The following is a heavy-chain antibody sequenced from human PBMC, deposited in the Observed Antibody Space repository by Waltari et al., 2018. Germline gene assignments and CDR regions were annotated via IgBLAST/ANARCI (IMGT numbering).Heavy chain of an antibody. J-gene: IGHJ5*02. CDR1: GFSFSSYS. V-gene: IGHV3-21*01. Sequence: EVQLVESGGGLVKPGGSLRLSCAASGFSFSSYSMIWVRQAPGKGVEWVSSINNNGNYKYYADSVTGRFTISRDSATNSLYLQMTSLRVEDTAVYYCAKGDTLTTRFFDPWGQGTLVTVSS. D-gene: IGHD4-17*01. CDR2: INNNGNYK. CDR3: AKGDTLTTRFFDP.